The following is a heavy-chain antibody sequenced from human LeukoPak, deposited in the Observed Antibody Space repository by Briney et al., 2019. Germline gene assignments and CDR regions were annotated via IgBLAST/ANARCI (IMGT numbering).Heavy chain of an antibody. J-gene: IGHJ6*03. CDR3: ARGRRVGSWYTIDYYYYMGV. CDR1: GYTFTSYD. CDR2: MNPNSGNT. Sequence: ASVKVSCKASGYTFTSYDINWVRQATGQGLEWMGWMNPNSGNTGYAQKFQGRVTMTRNTSISTAYMELSSLRSEDTAVYYCARGRRVGSWYTIDYYYYMGVWGKGTTVTVSS. V-gene: IGHV1-8*01. D-gene: IGHD6-13*01.